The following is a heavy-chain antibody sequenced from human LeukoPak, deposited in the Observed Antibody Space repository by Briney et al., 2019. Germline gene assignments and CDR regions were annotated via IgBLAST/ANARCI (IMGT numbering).Heavy chain of an antibody. Sequence: ASVKVSCKASGYTFSTYLMHWVRPAPGQGLAWMGMLNPSGGSTSYAQKFQGRLTMTRDTSTSTLYMELSSLRSEDTAVYYCARDLGLRGVTNWFDSWGQGTLVTVSS. J-gene: IGHJ5*01. D-gene: IGHD3-10*01. CDR1: GYTFSTYL. CDR2: LNPSGGST. V-gene: IGHV1-46*01. CDR3: ARDLGLRGVTNWFDS.